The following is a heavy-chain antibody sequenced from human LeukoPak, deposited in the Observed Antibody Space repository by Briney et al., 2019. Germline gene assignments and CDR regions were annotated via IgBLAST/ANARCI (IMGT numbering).Heavy chain of an antibody. V-gene: IGHV4-59*01. CDR1: GGSISSYY. J-gene: IGHJ4*02. D-gene: IGHD3-10*01. CDR2: IFYSGTT. Sequence: PSETLSLTCTVSGGSISSYYWSWIRQPPGKGLEWIGYIFYSGTTNYNPSLKSRVTISVDTSKSQFSLKLSSVTAADTAVYYCARGSGEFDYWGQGTLVTVSS. CDR3: ARGSGEFDY.